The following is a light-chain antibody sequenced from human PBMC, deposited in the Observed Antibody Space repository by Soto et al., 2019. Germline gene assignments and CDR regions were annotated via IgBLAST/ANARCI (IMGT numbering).Light chain of an antibody. CDR3: QQYESSPLT. CDR1: QNISRS. V-gene: IGKV3-15*01. Sequence: EIVMTQSPVTLSVSPGERATLSCRSSQNISRSLAWYQQKPGQGPSLLIYGTSTRAGGVPARFSGSGSGTDFTLTISRLEPEDFALYYCQQYESSPLTFGGGTKVDIK. J-gene: IGKJ4*01. CDR2: GTS.